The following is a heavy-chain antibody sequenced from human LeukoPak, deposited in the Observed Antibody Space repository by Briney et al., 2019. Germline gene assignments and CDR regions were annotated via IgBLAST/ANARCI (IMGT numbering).Heavy chain of an antibody. CDR2: TYYRSKWYD. CDR3: ARDRPIYYGSGSYYNVVATLNDAFDI. V-gene: IGHV6-1*01. Sequence: SQTLSLTCAISGDSVSSNSATWNWITQSPSRGLEWLGRTYYRSKWYDDYAVSVKSRISINPDTSKNQFSLQLNSVTPEDTAVYYCARDRPIYYGSGSYYNVVATLNDAFDIWGQGTMVTVSS. D-gene: IGHD3-10*01. CDR1: GDSVSSNSAT. J-gene: IGHJ3*02.